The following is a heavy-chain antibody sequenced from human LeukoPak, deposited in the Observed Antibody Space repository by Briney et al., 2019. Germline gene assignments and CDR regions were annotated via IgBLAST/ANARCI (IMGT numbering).Heavy chain of an antibody. CDR1: GFSFSSYW. V-gene: IGHV3-7*01. D-gene: IGHD3-10*01. J-gene: IGHJ6*03. Sequence: GGSLRLSCEGSGFSFSSYWMTWVRQLPGKGPEWVANIKQDESERYFADSVKGRFTISRDNAKKSVYLHMSSLRAEDTALYYCARLSAYYYGSYFYYYMDVCGKGTTVTVPS. CDR3: ARLSAYYYGSYFYYYMDV. CDR2: IKQDESER.